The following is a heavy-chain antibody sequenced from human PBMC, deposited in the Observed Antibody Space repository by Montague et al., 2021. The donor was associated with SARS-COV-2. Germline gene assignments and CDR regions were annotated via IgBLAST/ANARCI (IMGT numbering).Heavy chain of an antibody. CDR2: IYYSGST. CDR1: GGSISSGDYY. J-gene: IGHJ3*02. Sequence: QTLSLICTVSGGSISSGDYYWSWIRQPPGKGLEWIGYIYYSGSTYYNPSLKSRVTISVDTSKNQFSLKLSSVTAADTAVYYCARVRGITMIVVVIAGAFDIWGQGTMVTVSS. V-gene: IGHV4-30-4*01. CDR3: ARVRGITMIVVVIAGAFDI. D-gene: IGHD3-22*01.